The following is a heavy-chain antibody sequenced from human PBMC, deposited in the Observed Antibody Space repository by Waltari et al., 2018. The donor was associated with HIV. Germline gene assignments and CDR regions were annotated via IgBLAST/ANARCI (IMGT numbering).Heavy chain of an antibody. CDR3: ARGAPWDGYNSDWYFDL. CDR2: IWYDGSKK. Sequence: QVQLVQWGGGVVQPGRSLRLSCAASGFIFNNYGMSWVRQTPGKRLDWVAFIWYDGSKKDYANSVQGRFTISRDNSNNRLYLQMNSLRVDDTAVYLCARGAPWDGYNSDWYFDLWGRGTLVTVSS. D-gene: IGHD5-12*01. CDR1: GFIFNNYG. J-gene: IGHJ2*01. V-gene: IGHV3-33*01.